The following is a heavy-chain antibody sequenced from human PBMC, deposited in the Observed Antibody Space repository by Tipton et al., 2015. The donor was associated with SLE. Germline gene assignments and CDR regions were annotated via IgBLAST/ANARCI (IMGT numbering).Heavy chain of an antibody. V-gene: IGHV3-7*01. CDR1: GFTFSADW. CDR2: IKKDGSEK. D-gene: IGHD6-19*01. CDR3: TRDPVAVAGLYFDC. Sequence: GTLRLSCAASGFTFSADWMTWVRQAPGRGLEWVANIKKDGSEKHYVDSVKGRFTISRDNAKNSLYLQMDSLRVEDTAVYYCTRDPVAVAGLYFDCWGQGTLVTVSS. J-gene: IGHJ4*02.